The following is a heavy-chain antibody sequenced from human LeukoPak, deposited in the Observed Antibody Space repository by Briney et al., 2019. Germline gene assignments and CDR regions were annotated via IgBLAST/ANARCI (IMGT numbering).Heavy chain of an antibody. CDR3: ARGGGSSS. Sequence: GGSLRLSCAASGFSFSNFWMNWVRQAPGKGLEWVANIKPDGSATNYVDSVKGRFTISRDNAKNSLDLQMNSLRAEDTAVYYCARGGGSSSWGQGTLVTVSS. V-gene: IGHV3-7*01. J-gene: IGHJ5*02. D-gene: IGHD6-6*01. CDR1: GFSFSNFW. CDR2: IKPDGSAT.